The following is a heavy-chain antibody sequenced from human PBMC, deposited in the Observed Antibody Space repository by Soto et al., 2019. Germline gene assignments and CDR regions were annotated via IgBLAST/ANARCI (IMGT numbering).Heavy chain of an antibody. Sequence: VASVKVSCKASGGTFSSYAISWVRQAPGQGLEWMGGIIPIFGTANYAQKFQGRVTITADKSTSTAYMELSSLRSEDTAVYYCARENSSGYYYWGQGTLVTVSS. CDR3: ARENSSGYYY. J-gene: IGHJ4*02. D-gene: IGHD3-22*01. V-gene: IGHV1-69*06. CDR2: IIPIFGTA. CDR1: GGTFSSYA.